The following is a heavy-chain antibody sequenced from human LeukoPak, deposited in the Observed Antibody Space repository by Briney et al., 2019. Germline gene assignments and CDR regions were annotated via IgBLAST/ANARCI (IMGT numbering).Heavy chain of an antibody. V-gene: IGHV1-18*01. CDR3: ARDYWDYGDLSRYFDY. D-gene: IGHD4-17*01. CDR1: GYTFTSYG. Sequence: ASVEVSCKASGYTFTSYGISWVRQAPGQGLEWMGWISAYNGNTNYAQKLQGRVTMTTDTSTSTAYMELRSLRSDDTAVHYCARDYWDYGDLSRYFDYWGQGTLVTVSS. J-gene: IGHJ4*02. CDR2: ISAYNGNT.